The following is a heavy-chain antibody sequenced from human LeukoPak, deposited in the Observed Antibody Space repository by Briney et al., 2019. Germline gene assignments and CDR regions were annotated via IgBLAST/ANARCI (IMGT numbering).Heavy chain of an antibody. CDR3: ARHARDIVVVPAAWFDP. D-gene: IGHD2-2*01. CDR2: IYHSGST. CDR1: GGSISSSSYY. J-gene: IGHJ5*02. V-gene: IGHV4-39*01. Sequence: PSETLSLTCTVSGGSISSSSYYWGWIRQPPGKGLEWIGSIYHSGSTYYNPSLKSRVTISVDTSKNQFSLKLSSVTAADTAVYYCARHARDIVVVPAAWFDPWGQGTLVTVSS.